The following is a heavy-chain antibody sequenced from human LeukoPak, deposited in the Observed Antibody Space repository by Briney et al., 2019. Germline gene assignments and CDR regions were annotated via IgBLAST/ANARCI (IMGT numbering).Heavy chain of an antibody. CDR1: VGSISRGGYY. J-gene: IGHJ6*04. CDR3: ARDSSPDYGDYGVAAGMDV. V-gene: IGHV4-31*03. Sequence: SETLSLTCTVSVGSISRGGYYCSWIRQHPGKGLEWIGYIYYSGSTYYNPSLKSRVTISVDTSKNQFSLKLSSVTAADTAVYYCARDSSPDYGDYGVAAGMDVWGKGTTVTVSS. CDR2: IYYSGST. D-gene: IGHD4-17*01.